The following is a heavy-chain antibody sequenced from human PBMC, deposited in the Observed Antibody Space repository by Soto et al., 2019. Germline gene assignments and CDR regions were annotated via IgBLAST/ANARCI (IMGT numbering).Heavy chain of an antibody. Sequence: RYRVSKAQGKGLEWVSYISSSSSTIYYADSVKGRFTISRDNAKNSLYLQMNSLRAEDTAVYYFFRDEDESRNEYSSW. V-gene: IGHV3-48*01. CDR3: FRDEDESRNEYSS. D-gene: IGHD1-1*01. J-gene: IGHJ5*01. CDR2: ISSSSSTI.